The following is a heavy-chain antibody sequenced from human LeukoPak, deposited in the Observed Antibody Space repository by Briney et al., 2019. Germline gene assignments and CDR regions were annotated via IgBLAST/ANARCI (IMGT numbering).Heavy chain of an antibody. CDR2: ISSSGSTI. D-gene: IGHD3-10*01. J-gene: IGHJ4*02. CDR3: ASSGYGSGSYYNWDY. CDR1: GFTFSSYE. Sequence: GGSLRLSCAASGFTFSSYEMNWVRQAPGKGLEWVSYISSSGSTIYYADSVKGRFTISRDNAKNSLYLQMNSLRAEDTAVYYCASSGYGSGSYYNWDYWGQGTLVTVSS. V-gene: IGHV3-48*03.